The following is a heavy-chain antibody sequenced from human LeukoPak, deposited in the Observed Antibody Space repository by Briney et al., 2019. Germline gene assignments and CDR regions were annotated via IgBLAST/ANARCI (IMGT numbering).Heavy chain of an antibody. V-gene: IGHV3-33*01. CDR3: ARDRLASQFLIEDFWSGYWWGPKDYYYGMDV. CDR1: GFTFSSYG. D-gene: IGHD3-3*01. Sequence: PGRSLRLSCAASGFTFSSYGMHWVRQAPGKGLEWVAVIWYDGSNKYYADSVKGRFTISRDNSKNTLYLQMNSLRAEDTAVYYCARDRLASQFLIEDFWSGYWWGPKDYYYGMDVWGQGTTVTVSS. J-gene: IGHJ6*02. CDR2: IWYDGSNK.